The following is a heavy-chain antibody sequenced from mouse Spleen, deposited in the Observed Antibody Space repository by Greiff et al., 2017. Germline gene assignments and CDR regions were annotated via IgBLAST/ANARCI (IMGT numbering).Heavy chain of an antibody. J-gene: IGHJ2*01. CDR3: ARSLITTVVAKDY. CDR2: IHPNSGST. V-gene: IGHV1-64*01. D-gene: IGHD1-1*01. Sequence: QVQLKQPGAELVKPGASVKLSCKASGYTFTSYWMHWVKQRPGQGLEWIGMIHPNSGSTNYNEKFKSKATLTVDKSSSTAYMQLSSLTSEDSAVYYCARSLITTVVAKDYWGQGTTLTVSS. CDR1: GYTFTSYW.